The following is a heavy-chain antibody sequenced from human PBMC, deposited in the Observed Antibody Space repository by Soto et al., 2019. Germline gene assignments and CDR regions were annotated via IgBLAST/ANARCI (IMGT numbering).Heavy chain of an antibody. CDR1: GGSISSGGYS. V-gene: IGHV4-30-2*01. D-gene: IGHD3-22*01. CDR3: ARLGGYYQAFDS. J-gene: IGHJ4*02. CDR2: IYHSGST. Sequence: NPSETLSLTCAVSGGSISSGGYSWSWIRQPPGKGLEWIGYIYHSGSTYYNPSLKSRVTISVDRSKNQFSLKLDSVTAADTAVYYCARLGGYYQAFDSWGQGTLVTVSS.